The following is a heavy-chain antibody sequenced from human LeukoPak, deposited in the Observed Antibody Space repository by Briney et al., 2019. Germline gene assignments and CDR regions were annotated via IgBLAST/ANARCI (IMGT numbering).Heavy chain of an antibody. CDR1: GFPFSNFA. D-gene: IGHD1-26*01. CDR2: ISESGDKT. V-gene: IGHV3-23*01. J-gene: IGHJ4*02. Sequence: GGSLRLSCAASGFPFSNFAMNCVRQAPGKGLEWVSSISESGDKTDYADSVRGRFTISRDNSQNTLYRQMNSLRVEDTALYYCAKQWVDCWGQGTLVTVSS. CDR3: AKQWVDC.